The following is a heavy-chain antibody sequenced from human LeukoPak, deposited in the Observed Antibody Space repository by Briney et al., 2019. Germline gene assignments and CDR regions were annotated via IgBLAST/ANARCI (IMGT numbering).Heavy chain of an antibody. CDR3: ARESLSYSSGWPGAFDI. J-gene: IGHJ3*02. V-gene: IGHV4-34*01. CDR2: IHHSGST. CDR1: GGSFSGYY. Sequence: SETLSLTCAVYGGSFSGYYWGWIRQPPGKGLEWIGNIHHSGSTYYNPSLKSRVTISVDTSKNQFSLKLSSVTAADTAVYYCARESLSYSSGWPGAFDIWGQGTMVTVSS. D-gene: IGHD6-19*01.